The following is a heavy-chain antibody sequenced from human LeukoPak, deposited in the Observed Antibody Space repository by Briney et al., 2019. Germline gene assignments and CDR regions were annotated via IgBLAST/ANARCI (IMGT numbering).Heavy chain of an antibody. J-gene: IGHJ4*02. CDR1: GGTFSSYA. D-gene: IGHD2-2*01. CDR3: ARYCSSTSCLPGFDY. Sequence: SVKVSCKASGGTFSSYAISWVRQAPGQGLEWMGRIIPIFGTANYAQKFQGRVTITADKSTSTAYMELSSLRSEDTAVYYCARYCSSTSCLPGFDYWGQGTLVTASS. CDR2: IIPIFGTA. V-gene: IGHV1-69*06.